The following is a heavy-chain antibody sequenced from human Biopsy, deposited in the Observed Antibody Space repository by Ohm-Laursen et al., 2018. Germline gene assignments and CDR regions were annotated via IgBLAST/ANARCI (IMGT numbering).Heavy chain of an antibody. CDR1: GGTFSNYG. D-gene: IGHD1-26*01. CDR2: NIPILGTG. Sequence: ASVKVSCKVPGGTFSNYGVNWVRQAPGQGLEWLGGNIPILGTGNYAQKFQDRVTVAADTSTSTATMELSSLRSDDTAVYYCARDALGGGSYRFFYWGQGSLVTVSS. CDR3: ARDALGGGSYRFFY. V-gene: IGHV1-69*06. J-gene: IGHJ4*02.